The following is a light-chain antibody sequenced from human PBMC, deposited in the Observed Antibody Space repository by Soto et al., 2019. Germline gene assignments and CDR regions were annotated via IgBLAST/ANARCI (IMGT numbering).Light chain of an antibody. V-gene: IGKV3D-20*02. CDR2: GAS. J-gene: IGKJ5*01. CDR3: QQRSNWHTIT. Sequence: DIVLTQSPGTLSLSPGERATLSCGAGQSVNSKYLAWYQQKPGQAPRLLIHGASIRATGIPDRFSGSGSGTDFTLTISSLETEDFAVYYCQQRSNWHTITFGHGTRLEIK. CDR1: QSVNSKY.